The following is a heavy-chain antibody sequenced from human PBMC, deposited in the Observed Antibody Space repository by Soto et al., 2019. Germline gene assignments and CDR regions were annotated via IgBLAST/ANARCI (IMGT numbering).Heavy chain of an antibody. V-gene: IGHV3-30*18. CDR3: AKEGPITNWYFDY. J-gene: IGHJ4*02. Sequence: ESGGGVVQPERSLRLSCAASGFTFSSYGMHWVRQAPGKGLEWVTVISYDGNVAYYADSVKGRFTISRDNSKNTLYLQMNSLRTEDTAMYYCAKEGPITNWYFDYWGQGTLVTVSS. CDR1: GFTFSSYG. CDR2: ISYDGNVA. D-gene: IGHD1-1*01.